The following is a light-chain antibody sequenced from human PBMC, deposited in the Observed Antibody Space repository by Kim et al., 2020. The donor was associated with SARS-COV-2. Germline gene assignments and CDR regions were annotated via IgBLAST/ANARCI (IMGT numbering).Light chain of an antibody. CDR2: ASS. CDR1: QPVVNN. J-gene: IGKJ5*01. V-gene: IGKV3-15*01. CDR3: QQYNDWPSIT. Sequence: EIVMAQSPASLSVSPGKTATLFCRASQPVVNNLAWYQQKVGQAPSLLIYASSTRANGIADRFSGSGSGTDFTLTISSLQSEDSAIYYWQQYNDWPSITFGRGTRLEIK.